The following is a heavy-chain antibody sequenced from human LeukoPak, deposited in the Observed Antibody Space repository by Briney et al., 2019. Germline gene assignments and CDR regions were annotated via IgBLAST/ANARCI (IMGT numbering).Heavy chain of an antibody. CDR2: VSGSGRNT. D-gene: IGHD1-26*01. CDR1: GFIFSNYA. V-gene: IGHV3-23*01. J-gene: IGHJ4*02. Sequence: GGSLRLSCAGSGFIFSNYAMTWARQARGEGLEWVSSVSGSGRNTFYPDSVEGRFTISRDNSKNTVYLQMNSQRADDTAVYYCVKSRRVGANQRGLFDYWGQGTLVTVSS. CDR3: VKSRRVGANQRGLFDY.